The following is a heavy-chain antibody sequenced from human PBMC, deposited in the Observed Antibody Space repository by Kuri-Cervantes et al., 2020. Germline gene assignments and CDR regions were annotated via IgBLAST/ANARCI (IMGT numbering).Heavy chain of an antibody. CDR1: GGSISGTYY. CDR3: AGSLSGSRDY. J-gene: IGHJ4*02. V-gene: IGHV4-31*01. Sequence: SETLSLTCTVSGGSISGTYYWSWIRQHPGKGLEWIGYIYYSGSTYYNPSLKSLVTISVDTSKNQFSLKLSSVTAADTAVYYCAGSLSGSRDYWGQGTLVTVSS. CDR2: IYYSGST. D-gene: IGHD1-26*01.